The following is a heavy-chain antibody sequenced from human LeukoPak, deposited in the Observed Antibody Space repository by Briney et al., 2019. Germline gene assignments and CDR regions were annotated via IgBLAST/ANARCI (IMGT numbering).Heavy chain of an antibody. CDR3: AKGEGGSGYYPTYYFDY. CDR1: GFTFSAYG. CDR2: IYYDGNTK. Sequence: GGSLRLSCAASGFTFSAYGMHWVRQAPGKGLEWVAFIYYDGNTKFYADSVKGRFTISRDNSKNTLYLQMNSLRAEDTAVYYCAKGEGGSGYYPTYYFDYWGQGTLVTVSS. D-gene: IGHD3-22*01. J-gene: IGHJ4*02. V-gene: IGHV3-30*02.